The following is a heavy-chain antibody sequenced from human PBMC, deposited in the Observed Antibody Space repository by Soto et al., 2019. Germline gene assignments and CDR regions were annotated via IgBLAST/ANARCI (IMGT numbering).Heavy chain of an antibody. CDR2: INANNGNT. CDR3: ARDLSLDY. CDR1: GYTFTGYY. Sequence: ASVKVSCKASGYTFTGYYMHWVRQAPGQGLEWMGWINANNGNTKYSQKFQGRVTITRDTSASTAYMELSSLRSEDTAVYYCARDLSLDYWGQGTLVTVSS. V-gene: IGHV1-3*01. J-gene: IGHJ4*02.